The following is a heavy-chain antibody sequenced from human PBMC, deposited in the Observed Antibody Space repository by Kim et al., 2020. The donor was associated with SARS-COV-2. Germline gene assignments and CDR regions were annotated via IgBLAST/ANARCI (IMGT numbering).Heavy chain of an antibody. D-gene: IGHD5-12*01. V-gene: IGHV1-2*02. J-gene: IGHJ4*02. CDR1: GYTFTGYY. CDR3: ARDRWIVATNSDFDY. CDR2: INPNSGGT. Sequence: ASVKVSCKASGYTFTGYYMHWVRQAPGQGLEWMGWINPNSGGTNYAQKFQGRVTMTRDTSISTAYMELSRLRSDDTAVYYCARDRWIVATNSDFDYWGQGTLVTVSS.